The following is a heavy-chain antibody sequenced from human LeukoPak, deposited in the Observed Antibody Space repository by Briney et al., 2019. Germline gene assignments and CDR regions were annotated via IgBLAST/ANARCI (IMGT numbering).Heavy chain of an antibody. D-gene: IGHD4-17*01. J-gene: IGHJ4*02. CDR3: AKDRHGHYALDY. CDR2: IPYRGSDS. CDR1: GFTFSTCG. V-gene: IGHV3-30*02. Sequence: GGSLRLSCATSGFTFSTCGMHWVRQAPGKGLEWVAFIPYRGSDSNYAASVKGRFTISRDNSKNTLYLQMNSLRLEDTALYYCAKDRHGHYALDYCGQGTLVTVSS.